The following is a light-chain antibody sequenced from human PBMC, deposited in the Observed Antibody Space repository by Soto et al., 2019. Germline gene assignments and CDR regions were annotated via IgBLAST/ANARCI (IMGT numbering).Light chain of an antibody. V-gene: IGKV1-39*01. CDR3: PHYGSSPIT. CDR1: HSISSY. Sequence: DIKITQSPSSLSASVGDRVTITCRASHSISSYLNWYQQKPGKAPKLLIYAASSLQSGVPSRFSGSGSGTDFTLTISRLEPEDFAVYYCPHYGSSPITFGQRTRLEIK. CDR2: AAS. J-gene: IGKJ5*01.